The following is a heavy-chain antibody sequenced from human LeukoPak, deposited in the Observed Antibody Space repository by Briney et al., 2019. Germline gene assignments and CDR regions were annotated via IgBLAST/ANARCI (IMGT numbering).Heavy chain of an antibody. CDR2: IYYSGST. V-gene: IGHV4-59*01. Sequence: SETLSLTCTVSGGSISSYYWSWIRQPPGKGLEWIGYIYYSGSTNYNPSIKSRVTISVDTSKNQFSLKLSSVTAADTAVYYCARDQGCGRPSPYFDYWGQGTLVTVSS. CDR1: GGSISSYY. D-gene: IGHD2-15*01. CDR3: ARDQGCGRPSPYFDY. J-gene: IGHJ4*02.